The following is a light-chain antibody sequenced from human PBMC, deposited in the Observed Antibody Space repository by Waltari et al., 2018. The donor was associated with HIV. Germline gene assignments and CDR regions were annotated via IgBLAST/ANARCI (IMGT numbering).Light chain of an antibody. CDR1: NNDVGSYNL. V-gene: IGLV2-23*02. CDR2: EVI. J-gene: IGLJ3*02. CDR3: CSYGGTSTPWV. Sequence: QSALTQPASVSGSPGQSITISCTGTNNDVGSYNLVSWYRQHPGKAPKLVIFEVIKRPSGVSNRFSGSKSGNTASLTISGVQAEDEANYYCCSYGGTSTPWVFGGGTKLTVL.